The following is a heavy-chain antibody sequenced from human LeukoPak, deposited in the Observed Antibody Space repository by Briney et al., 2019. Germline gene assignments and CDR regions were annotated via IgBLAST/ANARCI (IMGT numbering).Heavy chain of an antibody. CDR2: GST. Sequence: SETLSLTCTVSGGSIRSSIYYWGWLRQPPGKGLEWLGSGSTYYSPSLKSRVTISLDSNNRFSLKLSSVTAADTAVYYCARHWGVGYDYGGAFDIWGQGAKVTVSS. J-gene: IGHJ3*02. V-gene: IGHV4-39*01. CDR1: GGSIRSSIYY. CDR3: ARHWGVGYDYGGAFDI. D-gene: IGHD5-12*01.